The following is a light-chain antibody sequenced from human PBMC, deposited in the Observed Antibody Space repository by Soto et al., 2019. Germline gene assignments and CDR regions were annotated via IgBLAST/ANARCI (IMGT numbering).Light chain of an antibody. CDR3: QQYNSYRRT. CDR2: KAS. J-gene: IGKJ1*01. V-gene: IGKV1-5*03. CDR1: HSISTR. Sequence: DIQMTQSPSTLSASVGDRVTITCRASHSISTRLAWYQQKPGKAPKHLIYKASSLESGVPSRISGSGSGTEFTLTISSLQPDDFATYYCQQYNSYRRTVGQGTKVESK.